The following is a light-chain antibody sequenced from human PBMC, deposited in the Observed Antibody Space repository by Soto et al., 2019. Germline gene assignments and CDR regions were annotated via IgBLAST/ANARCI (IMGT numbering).Light chain of an antibody. CDR3: LET. CDR2: DAS. J-gene: IGKJ2*01. CDR1: QSISNH. V-gene: IGKV3-11*01. Sequence: DIVLTQSPATLSLSPGERDTLSCRASQSISNHLAWYQKKPGQAPRLLIYDASNRATGIPARFSGSGSGTDFTLTISSLEPEDFAVYYRLETSGQGTKLEIK.